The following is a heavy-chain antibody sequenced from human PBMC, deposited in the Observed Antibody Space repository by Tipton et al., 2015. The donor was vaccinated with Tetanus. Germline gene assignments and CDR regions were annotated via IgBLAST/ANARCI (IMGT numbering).Heavy chain of an antibody. V-gene: IGHV4-34*01. J-gene: IGHJ4*02. CDR1: GGSFSGSY. CDR2: VHPRGST. Sequence: LRLSCAVYGGSFSGSYWSWVRQPPGKGLEWIGEVHPRGSTNYNPSLKSRVTISLDTSKTHFYLNLSSVTAADTAVYYCVRANYELFKKGPFDFWGPGSLVIVSS. D-gene: IGHD3-3*01. CDR3: VRANYELFKKGPFDF.